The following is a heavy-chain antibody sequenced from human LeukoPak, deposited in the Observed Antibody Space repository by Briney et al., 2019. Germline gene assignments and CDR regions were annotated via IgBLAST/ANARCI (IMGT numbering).Heavy chain of an antibody. D-gene: IGHD5-18*01. V-gene: IGHV5-10-1*01. Sequence: GESLKISCKGSGYSFTSYWISWVRQMPGKGLEWMGRIDPSDSYTNYSPSFQGHVTISADKSISTAYLQWSSLKASDTAMYYCARHGVSAMVKGSFDYWGQGTLVTVSS. CDR1: GYSFTSYW. J-gene: IGHJ4*02. CDR2: IDPSDSYT. CDR3: ARHGVSAMVKGSFDY.